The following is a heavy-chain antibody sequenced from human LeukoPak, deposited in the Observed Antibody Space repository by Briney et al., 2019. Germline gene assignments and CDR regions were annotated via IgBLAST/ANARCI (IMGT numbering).Heavy chain of an antibody. J-gene: IGHJ4*02. CDR1: GFTFSNYI. D-gene: IGHD3-10*01. CDR2: ISSSSSTI. CDR3: AKEGGVRGVLDY. V-gene: IGHV3-48*04. Sequence: PGGSLRLSCVASGFTFSNYIMNWVRQAPGKGLEWVSCISSSSSTIYYADSVKGRFTISRDNAKNSLYLQMNSLRAEDTAVYYCAKEGGVRGVLDYWGQGTLVTVSS.